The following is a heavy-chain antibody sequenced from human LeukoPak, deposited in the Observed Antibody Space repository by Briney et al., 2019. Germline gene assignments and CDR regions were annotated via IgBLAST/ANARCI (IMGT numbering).Heavy chain of an antibody. CDR3: ARDPGGILLSWFDP. Sequence: PSETLSLTCTVSGGSISSYYWSWIRQPPGKGLEWIGYIYYSGSTNYNPSLRSRVTISVDTSKNQFSLKLSSVTAADTAVYYCARDPGGILLSWFDPWGQGTLVTVSS. CDR1: GGSISSYY. D-gene: IGHD3-10*01. J-gene: IGHJ5*02. V-gene: IGHV4-59*12. CDR2: IYYSGST.